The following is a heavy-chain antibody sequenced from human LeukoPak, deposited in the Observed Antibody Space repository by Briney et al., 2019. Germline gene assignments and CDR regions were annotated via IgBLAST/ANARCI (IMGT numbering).Heavy chain of an antibody. CDR2: IHIGGST. J-gene: IGHJ5*02. D-gene: IGHD3-10*01. CDR3: ARHIYPKLLWFGEPHNWFDP. V-gene: IGHV4-39*01. CDR1: GGSISSSAYH. Sequence: SETLSLTCTVSGGSISSSAYHWGWIRQPPGKGLEWIGSIHIGGSTYYNPSLKSRVTISVDTSKNQFSLKLSSVTAADTAVYYCARHIYPKLLWFGEPHNWFDPWGQGTLVTVSS.